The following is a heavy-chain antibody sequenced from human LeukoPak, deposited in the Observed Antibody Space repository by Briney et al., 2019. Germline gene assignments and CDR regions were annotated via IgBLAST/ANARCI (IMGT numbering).Heavy chain of an antibody. CDR3: AKLGSVAAARSHFDY. J-gene: IGHJ4*02. D-gene: IGHD6-13*01. CDR1: GYSFTSFG. CDR2: INTNTGNP. V-gene: IGHV7-4-1*02. Sequence: ASVKVSCKASGYSFTSFGMNWVRQAPGQGLEWLGWINTNTGNPTYGQGFTGRFVFSMDTSVSTAYLQISSLKAEDTAVYYCAKLGSVAAARSHFDYWGQGTLVTVSS.